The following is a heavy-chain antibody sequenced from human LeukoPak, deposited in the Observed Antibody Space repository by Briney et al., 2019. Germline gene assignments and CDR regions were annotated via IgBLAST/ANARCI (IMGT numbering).Heavy chain of an antibody. CDR1: GYTFTSYG. J-gene: IGHJ4*02. CDR2: ISAYNGNT. D-gene: IGHD3-22*01. CDR3: AREDDSSGYLLDY. V-gene: IGHV1-18*01. Sequence: ASVKVSCKPSGYTFTSYGISWVRQAPGQGLEWMGWISAYNGNTNYAQKLQGRVTMTTDTSTSTVYMELRSLRSDDTAVYYCAREDDSSGYLLDYWGQGTLVTVSS.